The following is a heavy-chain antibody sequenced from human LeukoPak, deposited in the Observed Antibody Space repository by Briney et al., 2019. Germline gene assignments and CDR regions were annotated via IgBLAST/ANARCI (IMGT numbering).Heavy chain of an antibody. CDR1: GGSINSHY. J-gene: IGHJ4*02. CDR3: ARHRSNDFEY. V-gene: IGHV4-59*08. CDR2: ISYSGST. Sequence: SETLSLTCTVSGGSINSHYCSWIRQPPGKGLEWIGYISYSGSTNYNPSLKSRVTISVDTSKNQFSLELSSVTAADTAVYYCARHRSNDFEYWGQGTLVTVSS. D-gene: IGHD4-11*01.